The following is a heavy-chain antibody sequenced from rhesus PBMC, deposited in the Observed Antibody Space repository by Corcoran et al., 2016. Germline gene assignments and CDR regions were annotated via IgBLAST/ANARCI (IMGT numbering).Heavy chain of an antibody. CDR2: IYGSAGPT. V-gene: IGHV4-106*01. D-gene: IGHD1-7*02. Sequence: QVQLQESGPGLVKPSETLSLTCAVSGGSISDDYYWSWLRQPPGKGLEWIGYIYGSAGPTNYKPALKNRVTISIDTSKNQFSLKLSSVTAADTAVYYCARDLGATNWNDVEYGLDSWGQGVVVTVSS. J-gene: IGHJ6*01. CDR1: GGSISDDYY. CDR3: ARDLGATNWNDVEYGLDS.